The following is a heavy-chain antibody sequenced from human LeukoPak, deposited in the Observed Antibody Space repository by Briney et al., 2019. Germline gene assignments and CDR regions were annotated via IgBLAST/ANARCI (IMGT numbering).Heavy chain of an antibody. J-gene: IGHJ4*02. V-gene: IGHV5-51*01. CDR1: GYRFTSYW. D-gene: IGHD6-13*01. CDR3: ARPGIAAAGLNYFDY. Sequence: GESLQISCKGSGYRFTSYWIGWVRPMPGKGLEWMGIIYPGDSDTRYSPSFQGQVTISADKSISTAYLQWSSLKASDTAMYYCARPGIAAAGLNYFDYWGQGTLVTVSS. CDR2: IYPGDSDT.